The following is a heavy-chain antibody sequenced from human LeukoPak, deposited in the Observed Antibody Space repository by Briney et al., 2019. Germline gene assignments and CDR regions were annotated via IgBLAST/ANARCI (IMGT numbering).Heavy chain of an antibody. CDR3: ARGGGNLLGY. D-gene: IGHD4-23*01. V-gene: IGHV3-74*03. Sequence: GGSLRLSCAASGFTFSSYWMHWVRQAPGKGLVCVSGINSDGRSTTYADSVKGRFTISRDNAKNTLYLQMNSLRAEDTAVYYCARGGGNLLGYWGQGTLVTVSS. CDR2: INSDGRST. CDR1: GFTFSSYW. J-gene: IGHJ4*02.